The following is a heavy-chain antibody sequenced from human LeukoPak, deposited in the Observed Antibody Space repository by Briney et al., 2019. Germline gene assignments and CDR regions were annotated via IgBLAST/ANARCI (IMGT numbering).Heavy chain of an antibody. Sequence: RTGGSLRLSCAASGFTFRSYAMSWVRQAPGKGLEWVSAISGSGGSTYYADSVKGRFAISRDNSKNTLYLQMNSLRAEDTAVYYCAKDSEAWQWLVLNYWGQGTLVTVSS. V-gene: IGHV3-23*01. D-gene: IGHD6-19*01. J-gene: IGHJ4*02. CDR2: ISGSGGST. CDR1: GFTFRSYA. CDR3: AKDSEAWQWLVLNY.